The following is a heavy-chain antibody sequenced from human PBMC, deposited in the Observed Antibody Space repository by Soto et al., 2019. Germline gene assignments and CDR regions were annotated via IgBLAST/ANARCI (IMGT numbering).Heavy chain of an antibody. Sequence: SETLSLTCTVSGGSISRSSYYWGWIRQPPGRGLEWIGSIYYSGSTYYNPSLKSRVTISVDTSKNQFSLKLSSVTAADTAVYYCARHWVTMVREYYYGMDVWGQGTTVTVSS. CDR2: IYYSGST. D-gene: IGHD3-10*01. J-gene: IGHJ6*02. CDR1: GGSISRSSYY. CDR3: ARHWVTMVREYYYGMDV. V-gene: IGHV4-39*01.